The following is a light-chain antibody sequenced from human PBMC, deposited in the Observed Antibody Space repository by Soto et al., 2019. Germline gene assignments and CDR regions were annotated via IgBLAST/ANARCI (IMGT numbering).Light chain of an antibody. CDR3: QQSDTKPYT. CDR2: GAS. J-gene: IGKJ2*01. Sequence: EIVMTQSPATLSVSPGERAALSCRASQGVNSNLAWYQQKPGQAPRLLIYGASTRATGIPARFSGSGSGTEFTLTISSLQSEDFAIYFCQQSDTKPYTFGQGTKLEIK. V-gene: IGKV3-15*01. CDR1: QGVNSN.